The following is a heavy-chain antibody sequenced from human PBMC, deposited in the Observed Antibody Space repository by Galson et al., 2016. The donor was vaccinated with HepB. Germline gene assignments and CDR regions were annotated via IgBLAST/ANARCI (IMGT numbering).Heavy chain of an antibody. J-gene: IGHJ6*02. CDR2: IDPSDSYT. Sequence: QSGAEVKKPGESLMISCKTSGYDFTNYWISWVRQTPGKGLEWMGRIDPSDSYTNYSPSFEGHVTMSADKSISTAYLQWTSLKGSDTAMYYCARGPSGRGDAYYGMDVWGQGTTVTVSS. V-gene: IGHV5-10-1*01. CDR1: GYDFTNYW. D-gene: IGHD3-10*01. CDR3: ARGPSGRGDAYYGMDV.